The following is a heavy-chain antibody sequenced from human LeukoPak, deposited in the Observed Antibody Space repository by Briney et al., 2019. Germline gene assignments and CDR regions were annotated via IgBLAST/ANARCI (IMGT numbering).Heavy chain of an antibody. CDR1: GYTFTNYP. J-gene: IGHJ4*02. CDR3: ATWFGEPRIDY. Sequence: GASVKVSCKASGYTFTNYPIHWVRQAPGQRLEWMAWINAGNGNTKYSQKFRGRVTITRDTSASTAYMELSSLRSEDTAVYYCATWFGEPRIDYWGQGTLVTVSS. CDR2: INAGNGNT. V-gene: IGHV1-3*01. D-gene: IGHD3-10*01.